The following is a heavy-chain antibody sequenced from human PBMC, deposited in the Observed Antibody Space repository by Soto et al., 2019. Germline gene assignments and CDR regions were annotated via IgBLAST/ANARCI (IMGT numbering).Heavy chain of an antibody. CDR3: ARDRALTGSSWNYYYGLDV. CDR2: IYYSGST. V-gene: IGHV4-31*03. CDR1: GVYISSGRYY. D-gene: IGHD6-13*01. Sequence: SETLSLTCTVSGVYISSGRYYWSWIRQHPGKGLEWIGYIYYSGSTYYNPSLKSRLTISVDTSKNQFSLKLNSVTAADTAVYYCARDRALTGSSWNYYYGLDVWGQGTTVTVSS. J-gene: IGHJ6*02.